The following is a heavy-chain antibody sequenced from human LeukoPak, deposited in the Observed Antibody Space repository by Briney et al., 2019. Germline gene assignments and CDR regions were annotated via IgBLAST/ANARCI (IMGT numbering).Heavy chain of an antibody. Sequence: GGSLRLSCAASGFTFSTYSMNWVRQAPGKGLEWVSFISSSSSYIYYADSVKGRFTISRDNAKNSLYLQMNSLRDEDTAVYYCARDIPYGDYVFEPWGQGTLVTVSS. J-gene: IGHJ5*02. CDR2: ISSSSSYI. V-gene: IGHV3-21*01. D-gene: IGHD4-17*01. CDR1: GFTFSTYS. CDR3: ARDIPYGDYVFEP.